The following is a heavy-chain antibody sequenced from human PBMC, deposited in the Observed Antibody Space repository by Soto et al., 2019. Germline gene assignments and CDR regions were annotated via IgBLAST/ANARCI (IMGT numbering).Heavy chain of an antibody. CDR3: ARGVPAAGTDWFDP. V-gene: IGHV4-4*07. J-gene: IGHJ5*02. CDR1: GGSISNYY. CDR2: VSSTGSS. D-gene: IGHD6-13*01. Sequence: SETLSLRCTVSGGSISNYYWSWIRQHAEKRLEWIGRVSSTGSSYYNPSLKSRVTISVDTSKNQVSLNLTSVTAADTAVYYCARGVPAAGTDWFDPWGQGTLVTVSS.